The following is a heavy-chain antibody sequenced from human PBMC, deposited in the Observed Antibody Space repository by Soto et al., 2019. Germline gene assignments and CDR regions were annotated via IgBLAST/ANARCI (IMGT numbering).Heavy chain of an antibody. D-gene: IGHD6-6*01. CDR2: ISYDGSNK. V-gene: IGHV3-30*18. Sequence: GGSLRLSCAASGFTFSSYGMHWVRQAPGRGLEWVAVISYDGSNKYDADSVKGRFTIYRDNSKNTPYLQMNCLRAEDTAVYYCAKDLDVVYSSSQDYYHGMDVWGQGTTVTVSS. CDR1: GFTFSSYG. CDR3: AKDLDVVYSSSQDYYHGMDV. J-gene: IGHJ6*02.